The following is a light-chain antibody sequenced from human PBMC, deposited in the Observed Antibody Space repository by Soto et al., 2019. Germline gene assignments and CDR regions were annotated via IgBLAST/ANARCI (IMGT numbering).Light chain of an antibody. CDR3: QQYGTSEII. V-gene: IGKV3-20*01. CDR1: HIVTSNY. J-gene: IGKJ5*01. CDR2: GAS. Sequence: EIVLTQSPGTLSLSPGDRATLSCRASHIVTSNYLAWYQQKPGQAPRLVISGASSRTSGIPDRFSASGSGTDFTLTISRLEPEDFAVYYCQQYGTSEIIFGQGTRLE.